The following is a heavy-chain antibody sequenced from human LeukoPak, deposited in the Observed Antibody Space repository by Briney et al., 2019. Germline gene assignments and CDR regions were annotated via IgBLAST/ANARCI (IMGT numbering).Heavy chain of an antibody. CDR3: ARAYYDSSGFIGDAFDI. D-gene: IGHD3-22*01. J-gene: IGHJ3*02. Sequence: GGSLRLSCAASGFTFSSYGMHWVRQAPGKGLEWVAFIRYDGSNKYYADSVKGRFTISRDNSKNTLYLQMNSLRAEDTAVYYCARAYYDSSGFIGDAFDIWGQGTMVTVSS. CDR2: IRYDGSNK. V-gene: IGHV3-30*02. CDR1: GFTFSSYG.